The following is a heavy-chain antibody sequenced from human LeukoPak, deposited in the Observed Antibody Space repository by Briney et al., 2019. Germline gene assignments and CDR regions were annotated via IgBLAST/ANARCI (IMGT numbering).Heavy chain of an antibody. D-gene: IGHD1-7*01. Sequence: GGSLRLSCAASGFTFSSYAMHWVRQAPGKGLEWVAFIRYDGSNKYYTDSVKGRFTISRDNSKNTLYLQMNSLRAEDTAVYYCAKDAYPYWNFDAFDIWGQGTMVTVSS. CDR2: IRYDGSNK. CDR1: GFTFSSYA. CDR3: AKDAYPYWNFDAFDI. V-gene: IGHV3-30*02. J-gene: IGHJ3*02.